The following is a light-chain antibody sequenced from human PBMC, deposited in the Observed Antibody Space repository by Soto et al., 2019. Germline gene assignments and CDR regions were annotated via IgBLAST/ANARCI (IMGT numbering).Light chain of an antibody. J-gene: IGLJ1*01. CDR1: SSDVGGYNY. CDR2: EVS. CDR3: TSYTSSSTYV. V-gene: IGLV2-14*01. Sequence: QSALTQPRSVSGSPGQSVTISCTGTSSDVGGYNYVSWYQQHPGKAPKLMIYEVSNRPSGVSNRFSGSKSGTTASLTISGLQTEDEAEYYCTSYTSSSTYVFGTGTKLTVL.